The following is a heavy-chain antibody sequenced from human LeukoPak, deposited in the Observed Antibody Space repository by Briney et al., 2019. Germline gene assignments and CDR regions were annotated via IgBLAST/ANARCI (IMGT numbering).Heavy chain of an antibody. CDR1: GFTFSDYS. CDR3: ARVGYDILTGFHY. Sequence: SAGSLRLSCAASGFTFSDYSINWVRQAPGKGLEWVSFISSRSSSIYYADSVKGRFTISRDNAKKSLYLQMNSLRDEDTAVYYCARVGYDILTGFHYWGQGTLVTVSS. J-gene: IGHJ4*02. V-gene: IGHV3-48*02. CDR2: ISSRSSSI. D-gene: IGHD3-9*01.